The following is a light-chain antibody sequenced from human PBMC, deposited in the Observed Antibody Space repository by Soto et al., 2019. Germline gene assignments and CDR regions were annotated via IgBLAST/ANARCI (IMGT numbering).Light chain of an antibody. J-gene: IGKJ4*01. CDR3: QQYNNWPHLT. Sequence: EIVMTQSPATLSVSPGERATLSCRASQSVSSDLAWYQQKPGQAPRLLIYGASTRATGIPARFSGSGSGTEFTLTISSLQSEDFVVYYCQQYNNWPHLTFGGGTKMEIK. V-gene: IGKV3-15*01. CDR2: GAS. CDR1: QSVSSD.